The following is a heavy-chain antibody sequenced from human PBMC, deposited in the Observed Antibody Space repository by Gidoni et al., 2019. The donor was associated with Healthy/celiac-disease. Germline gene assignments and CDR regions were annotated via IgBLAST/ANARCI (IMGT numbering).Heavy chain of an antibody. CDR3: ARGPPHTYYDSSGYYLLAHFDY. V-gene: IGHV1-69*01. CDR1: GGTFSSYA. Sequence: QVQLVQSGAEVKKPGSSVKVSCKASGGTFSSYAISWVRQAPGQGLEWMGGIIPIFGTANYAQKFQGRVTITADESTSTAYMELSSLRSEDTAVYYCARGPPHTYYDSSGYYLLAHFDYWGQGTLVTVSS. CDR2: IIPIFGTA. J-gene: IGHJ4*02. D-gene: IGHD3-22*01.